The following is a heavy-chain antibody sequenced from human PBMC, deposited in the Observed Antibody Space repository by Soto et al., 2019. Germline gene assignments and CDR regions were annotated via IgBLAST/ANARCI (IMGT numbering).Heavy chain of an antibody. Sequence: SETLSLTCTVAGGSISSGGYYWSWIRQHPGKGLEWIGYIYYSGSTYYNPSLKSRVTISVDTSKNQFSLKLSSVTAADTAVYYCAGVVPAARDYDFWSGYPRWFDPWGQGTLVTVSS. CDR2: IYYSGST. CDR3: AGVVPAARDYDFWSGYPRWFDP. D-gene: IGHD3-3*01. CDR1: GGSISSGGYY. J-gene: IGHJ5*02. V-gene: IGHV4-31*03.